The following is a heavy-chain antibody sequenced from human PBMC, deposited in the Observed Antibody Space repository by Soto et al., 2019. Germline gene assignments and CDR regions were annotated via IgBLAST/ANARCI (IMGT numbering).Heavy chain of an antibody. Sequence: SETLSLTCTVSGVSISSYYGSWIRQSPGKGLEWIGYIYYSGSTNYNPSLKSRVTISLDTSEKQFSLKLSSVTAADTVMYSCASMNILAGHAFDFWGQGIMVTVSS. CDR2: IYYSGST. V-gene: IGHV4-59*01. D-gene: IGHD3-9*01. CDR1: GVSISSYY. J-gene: IGHJ3*01. CDR3: ASMNILAGHAFDF.